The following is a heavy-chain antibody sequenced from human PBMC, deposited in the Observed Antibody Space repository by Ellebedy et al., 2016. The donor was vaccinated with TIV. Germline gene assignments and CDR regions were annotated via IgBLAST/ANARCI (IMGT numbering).Heavy chain of an antibody. CDR3: AQVAEDYDILTGYDY. Sequence: ASVKVSCKASGYALASDSISWVRQAPGQGLEWMGGIVAHNGNRYYKQSLQDRVTMTTDTSTNTAYMELRSLRSDDTAVYYCAQVAEDYDILTGYDYWGQGTLVTVSS. D-gene: IGHD3-9*01. J-gene: IGHJ4*02. CDR1: GYALASDS. V-gene: IGHV1-18*04. CDR2: IVAHNGNR.